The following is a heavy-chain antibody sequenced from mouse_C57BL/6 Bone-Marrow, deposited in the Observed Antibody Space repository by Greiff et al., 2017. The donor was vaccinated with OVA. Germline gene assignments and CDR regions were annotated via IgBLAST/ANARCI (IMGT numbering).Heavy chain of an antibody. D-gene: IGHD1-1*01. CDR2: IYPRSGNT. J-gene: IGHJ1*03. Sequence: VQLQQSGAELARPGASVKLSCKASGYTFTSYGISWVKQRTGQGLEWIGEIYPRSGNTYYNEKFKGKATLTADKSSSTAYMELRSLTSDDSAVYFCANYGSTHYWYFDVWGTGTTVTVSS. CDR1: GYTFTSYG. V-gene: IGHV1-81*01. CDR3: ANYGSTHYWYFDV.